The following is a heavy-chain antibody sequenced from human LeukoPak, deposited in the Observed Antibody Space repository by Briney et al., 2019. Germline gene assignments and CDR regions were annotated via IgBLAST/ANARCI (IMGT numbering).Heavy chain of an antibody. CDR3: TRGYRISSEVHYGMDV. J-gene: IGHJ6*02. D-gene: IGHD6-6*01. Sequence: GGSLRLSCAASGFTFKNYWMNWVRQAPGKGLVSVSRLSNDGSSTGYVDSVKGRFTISRDNAKNTVYLQMNSLRAEDTAVYYCTRGYRISSEVHYGMDVWGQGTTVTVSS. V-gene: IGHV3-74*01. CDR1: GFTFKNYW. CDR2: LSNDGSST.